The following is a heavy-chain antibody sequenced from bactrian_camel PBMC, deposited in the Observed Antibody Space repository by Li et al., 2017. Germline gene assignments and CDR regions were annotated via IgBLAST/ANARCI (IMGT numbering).Heavy chain of an antibody. CDR1: TIPYDWYC. V-gene: IGHV3S53*01. CDR2: IDSAGRM. CDR3: AAGRGRSDCSRLEGVGY. J-gene: IGHJ4*01. Sequence: VQLVESGGDSVQAGGSLKLSCTISTIPYDWYCMGWFRQAAGKEREGVATIDSAGRMMYAASVQGRFTISQGNATNTVDLQMNGLKPEDTAMYYCAAGRGRSDCSRLEGVGYWGQGTQVTVS. D-gene: IGHD3*01.